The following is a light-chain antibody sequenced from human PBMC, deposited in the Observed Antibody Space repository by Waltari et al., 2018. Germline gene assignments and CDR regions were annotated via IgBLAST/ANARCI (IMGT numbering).Light chain of an antibody. CDR3: QHRSSWPLT. J-gene: IGKJ4*01. V-gene: IGKV3-11*01. Sequence: EIVLTQSPATLSLSPGERPTLSCRASQRLSSYLGWYQQKPGQAPRLVIHDASNRATGVPARFSGSGSGTDFTLTISSLEPEDFAVYYCQHRSSWPLTFGGGTKVEIK. CDR2: DAS. CDR1: QRLSSY.